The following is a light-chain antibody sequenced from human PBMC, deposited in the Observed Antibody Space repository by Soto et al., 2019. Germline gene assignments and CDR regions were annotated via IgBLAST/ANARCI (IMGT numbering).Light chain of an antibody. CDR2: RDN. J-gene: IGLJ1*01. Sequence: QSALTQPPSASGTPGQRVTISCSGSTSNIGSNHVYWYQQLPGAAPKLLIFRDNQRPSGVSDRFSGSRSGTPASLAISGLRSEDEADYYCSLYTSENTYVFGTGTKVTVL. CDR3: SLYTSENTYV. V-gene: IGLV1-47*01. CDR1: TSNIGSNH.